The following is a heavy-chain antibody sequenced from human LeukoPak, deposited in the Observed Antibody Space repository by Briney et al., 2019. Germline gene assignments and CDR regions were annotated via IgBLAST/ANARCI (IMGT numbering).Heavy chain of an antibody. CDR1: GGTVISYA. CDR2: FIPIFGTA. D-gene: IGHD3-22*01. J-gene: IGHJ4*02. CDR3: ARSGSSGYPYYFDY. V-gene: IGHV1-69*01. Sequence: GSSVTVSFKASGGTVISYAISWVRQAPGQGQEWMGGFIPIFGTANYAQKFQGRVTITAHESPSTAYMELSSLRSEDTAVYYCARSGSSGYPYYFDYWGQGTLVTVSS.